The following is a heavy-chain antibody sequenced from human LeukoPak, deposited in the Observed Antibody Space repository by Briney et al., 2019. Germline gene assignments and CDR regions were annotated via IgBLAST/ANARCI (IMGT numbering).Heavy chain of an antibody. V-gene: IGHV3-23*01. D-gene: IGHD3-16*01. CDR3: AKNGQSYGYSALDY. CDR2: ISGSGGSK. Sequence: GGSLRLSCAASGFTFSNYAMTWVRQAPGKGLAWVSVISGSGGSKYYADSVKGRFTISRDISKNTLYLEMNSLRAEDTGLYYCAKNGQSYGYSALDYWGQGTLVTVSS. CDR1: GFTFSNYA. J-gene: IGHJ4*02.